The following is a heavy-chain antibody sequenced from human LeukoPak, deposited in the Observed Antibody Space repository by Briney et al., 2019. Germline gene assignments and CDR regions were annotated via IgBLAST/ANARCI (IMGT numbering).Heavy chain of an antibody. CDR3: ARGPITTRSHFDY. J-gene: IGHJ4*02. CDR1: GGTFSSYA. D-gene: IGHD3-22*01. Sequence: SVKVSCKASGGTFSSYAISWVRQAPGQGLGWMGGIIPIFATANYAQKFQGRVTITADESTSTAYMELSSLRSEDTAVYYCARGPITTRSHFDYWGQGTLVTVSS. CDR2: IIPIFATA. V-gene: IGHV1-69*13.